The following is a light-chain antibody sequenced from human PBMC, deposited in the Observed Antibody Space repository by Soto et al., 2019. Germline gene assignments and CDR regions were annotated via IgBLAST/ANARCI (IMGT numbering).Light chain of an antibody. J-gene: IGLJ1*01. CDR2: EVS. V-gene: IGLV2-23*02. CDR3: CSYAGSSTVGV. Sequence: QSALTQPASVSGSPGQSITISCTGTSSDVGSYNLVSWYQQHPGKAPKLMIYEVSKRPSGVSNRFSGSKSGNTASLTISGLQAEDEADYYCCSYAGSSTVGVFGTGTKVTVL. CDR1: SSDVGSYNL.